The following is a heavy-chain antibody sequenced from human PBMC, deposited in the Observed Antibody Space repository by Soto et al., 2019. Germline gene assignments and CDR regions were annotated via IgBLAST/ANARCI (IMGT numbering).Heavy chain of an antibody. V-gene: IGHV3-74*01. CDR3: ARAPLYYYGMDV. J-gene: IGHJ6*02. CDR2: INSDGSST. Sequence: LRLSCAASGFTFSSYWMHWVRQAPGKGLVWVSRINSDGSSTSYADSVKGRFTISRDNAKNTLYLQMNSLRAEDTAVYYCARAPLYYYGMDVWGQGTKVTVSS. CDR1: GFTFSSYW.